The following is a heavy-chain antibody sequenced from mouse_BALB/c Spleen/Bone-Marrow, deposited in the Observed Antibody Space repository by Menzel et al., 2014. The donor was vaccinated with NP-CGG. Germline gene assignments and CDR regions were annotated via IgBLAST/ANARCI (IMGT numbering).Heavy chain of an antibody. CDR3: ARDSRSTVSHFDY. CDR2: IRNKANGYTT. Sequence: EVKLMESGGGLVQPGGSLRLSCATSGFTFTDYYMDWGRPPPGKALEWLGFIRNKANGYTTEYSASVKGRFTISRDNSQSILYLQMNTLGAEDSATYYCARDSRSTVSHFDYWGQGTTLTVSS. J-gene: IGHJ2*01. D-gene: IGHD1-1*01. CDR1: GFTFTDYY. V-gene: IGHV7-3*02.